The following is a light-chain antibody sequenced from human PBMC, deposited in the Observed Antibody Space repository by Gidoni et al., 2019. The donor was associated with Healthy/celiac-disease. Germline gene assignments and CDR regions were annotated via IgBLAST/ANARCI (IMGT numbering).Light chain of an antibody. J-gene: IGKJ3*01. CDR3: QQANSFPPFT. CDR2: AAS. CDR1: QGISSW. Sequence: DLQLTQSPSSVSASVGNTKSTPASQGISSWLAWYQQKPGKAPKLLIYAASSLQSGVPSRFSGSGSGTDFTLTISSLQPEDFATYYCQQANSFPPFTFGPGTKVDIK. V-gene: IGKV1D-12*01.